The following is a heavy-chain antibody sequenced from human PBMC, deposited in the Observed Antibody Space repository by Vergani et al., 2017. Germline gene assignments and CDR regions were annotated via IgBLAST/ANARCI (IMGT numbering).Heavy chain of an antibody. CDR3: AKALGVVKPALIRDPVDL. V-gene: IGHV3-21*06. D-gene: IGHD2-2*01. Sequence: VQLVESGGGLVKPGGSLRLSCAASGFTFSDFSMSWVRQAPGKGLEWVALIGSSGPYINYADSVKGRFIISRANTNNSLFLQFISLRAEDAAVYYCAKALGVVKPALIRDPVDLWGQGTMVTVSS. J-gene: IGHJ3*01. CDR2: IGSSGPYI. CDR1: GFTFSDFS.